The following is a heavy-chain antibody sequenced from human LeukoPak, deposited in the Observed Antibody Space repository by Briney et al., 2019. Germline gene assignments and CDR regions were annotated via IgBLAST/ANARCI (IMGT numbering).Heavy chain of an antibody. Sequence: GGSLRLSCAASGFTFSSYSMNWVRQAPGKGLEWVSSITSSGRYIYYADSVKGRFTISRDNSENSLYLQMDSLTAADTAVYYCARLVQDTYYVPSGPIDHWGQGTLVIVSS. CDR2: ITSSGRYI. D-gene: IGHD6-25*01. J-gene: IGHJ4*02. CDR3: ARLVQDTYYVPSGPIDH. CDR1: GFTFSSYS. V-gene: IGHV3-21*01.